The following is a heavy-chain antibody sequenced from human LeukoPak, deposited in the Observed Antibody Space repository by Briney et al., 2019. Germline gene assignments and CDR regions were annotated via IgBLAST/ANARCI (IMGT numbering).Heavy chain of an antibody. Sequence: SQTLSLTCAISGDSVSSNSAAWNWIRQSPSRGLEWLGRTYYRSKWYNDYAVSVISRITINPDTSKNQFSLQLNSVTPEDTAVYYCARSGGDSSSWFPLFDYWGQGTLVTVSS. V-gene: IGHV6-1*01. D-gene: IGHD6-13*01. CDR3: ARSGGDSSSWFPLFDY. CDR1: GDSVSSNSAA. CDR2: TYYRSKWYN. J-gene: IGHJ4*02.